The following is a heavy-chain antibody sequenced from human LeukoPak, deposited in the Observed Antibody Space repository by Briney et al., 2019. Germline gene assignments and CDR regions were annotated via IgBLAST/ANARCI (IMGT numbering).Heavy chain of an antibody. D-gene: IGHD3-22*01. CDR1: GGSISSRTYH. Sequence: SETLSLTCSVSGGSISSRTYHRAWIRQPPGKGLEWIGNVYYGGTTYYNPSLKSRVTISADTPKNQFSLTLSSVTAADTAVYYCATHSSGSLFGYWGQGTLVTVS. CDR3: ATHSSGSLFGY. J-gene: IGHJ4*02. V-gene: IGHV4-39*01. CDR2: VYYGGTT.